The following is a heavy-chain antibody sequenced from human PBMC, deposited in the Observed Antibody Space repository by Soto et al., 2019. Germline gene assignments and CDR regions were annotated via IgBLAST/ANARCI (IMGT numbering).Heavy chain of an antibody. V-gene: IGHV3-66*01. CDR3: ARAGAAAGTNYYYMDV. CDR1: GFTVSSNY. Sequence: GGSLRLSCAASGFTVSSNYMSWVRQAPGKGLEWVSVIYSGGSTYYADSVKGRFTISRDNSKNTLYLQMNSLRAEDTAVYYCARAGAAAGTNYYYMDVWGKGTTVTVSS. CDR2: IYSGGST. D-gene: IGHD6-13*01. J-gene: IGHJ6*03.